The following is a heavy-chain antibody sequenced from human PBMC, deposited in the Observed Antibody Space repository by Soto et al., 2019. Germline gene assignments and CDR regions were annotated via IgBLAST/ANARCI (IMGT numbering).Heavy chain of an antibody. CDR1: GGSISTSRSY. CDR3: AKDYAERPPYDSSGYHDY. Sequence: SETLSLTCNVSGGSISTSRSYWAWIRQPPGKGLEWLANIFYSGSTYYNPSLASRVTVSVDTSKNEFSLKLSSVTAADTAVYYCAKDYAERPPYDSSGYHDYWGQGTLVTVSS. J-gene: IGHJ4*02. V-gene: IGHV4-39*07. D-gene: IGHD3-22*01. CDR2: IFYSGST.